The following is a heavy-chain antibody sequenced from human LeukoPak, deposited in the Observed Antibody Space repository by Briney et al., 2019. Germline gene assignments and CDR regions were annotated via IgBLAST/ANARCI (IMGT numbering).Heavy chain of an antibody. J-gene: IGHJ5*02. Sequence: SETLSLTCTVSGGSISSDYLSWIRQPPGKGLEWIGYIIYSGSTNYNPSLKSRVIISVDTSKNQFFLKLSSVTAADTAVYSCASKVVVVAATPGSIMSNWYDPWGQGTLVTVSS. CDR3: ASKVVVVAATPGSIMSNWYDP. D-gene: IGHD2-15*01. CDR2: IIYSGST. CDR1: GGSISSDY. V-gene: IGHV4-59*08.